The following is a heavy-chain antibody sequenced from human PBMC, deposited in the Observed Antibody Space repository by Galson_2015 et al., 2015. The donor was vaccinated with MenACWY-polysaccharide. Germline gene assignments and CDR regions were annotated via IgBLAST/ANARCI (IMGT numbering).Heavy chain of an antibody. CDR3: ARERWVRGVFFDQ. D-gene: IGHD3-10*01. CDR1: GVTFGNSW. CDR2: IKHDGSEK. Sequence: SLRLSCAASGVTFGNSWMSWVRQAPGTALEWVASIKHDGSEKYLVDSVKGRFTISRDNAENSLFLQMNSLRAEDTAVYYCARERWVRGVFFDQWGQGTLVTVSS. J-gene: IGHJ4*02. V-gene: IGHV3-7*01.